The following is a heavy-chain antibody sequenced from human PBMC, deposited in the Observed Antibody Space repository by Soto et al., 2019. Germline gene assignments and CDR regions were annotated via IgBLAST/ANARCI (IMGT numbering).Heavy chain of an antibody. CDR3: ARGSGRAVAGDEIYYYYGMDV. J-gene: IGHJ6*02. D-gene: IGHD6-19*01. Sequence: QVQLVQSGAEVKKPGSSVKVSCKDSGGTFSSYAISWVRQAPGQGLEWMGGIIPIFGTANYAQKVQGRVTITAYESTSTADMELSSLRSEDTAVYYCARGSGRAVAGDEIYYYYGMDVWGQGTTVTVSS. CDR2: IIPIFGTA. V-gene: IGHV1-69*01. CDR1: GGTFSSYA.